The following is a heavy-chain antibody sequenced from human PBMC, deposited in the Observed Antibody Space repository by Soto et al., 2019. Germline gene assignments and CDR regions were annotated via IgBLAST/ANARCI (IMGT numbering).Heavy chain of an antibody. D-gene: IGHD3-16*01. J-gene: IGHJ3*02. CDR2: ISGSGGST. Sequence: EVQLLESGGGLVQPGGSLRLSCAASGFTFSSYAMSWVRQAPGKGLEWVSAISGSGGSTYYADSVKGRFTISRDNSKNALYLQMNSLRAEDTAVYYCAKDKRGGSGAFDIWGQGTMVTVSS. CDR1: GFTFSSYA. V-gene: IGHV3-23*01. CDR3: AKDKRGGSGAFDI.